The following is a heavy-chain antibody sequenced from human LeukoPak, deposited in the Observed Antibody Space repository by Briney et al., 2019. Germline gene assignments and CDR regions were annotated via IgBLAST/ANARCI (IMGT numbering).Heavy chain of an antibody. V-gene: IGHV3-48*01. D-gene: IGHD4-23*01. CDR2: ISSSTSTI. CDR1: GFTFNTYG. Sequence: GGSLRLSCAASGFTFNTYGMIWVRQAPGKGLEWVSYISSSTSTITYADSVKGRFTISRDNAKNSLYLQMNSLRAEDTAVYYCARETVGIDYWGQGTLVTVSS. J-gene: IGHJ4*02. CDR3: ARETVGIDY.